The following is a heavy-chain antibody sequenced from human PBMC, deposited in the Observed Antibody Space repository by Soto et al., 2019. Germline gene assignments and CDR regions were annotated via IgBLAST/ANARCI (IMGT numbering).Heavy chain of an antibody. J-gene: IGHJ4*02. D-gene: IGHD3-10*01. CDR3: AHRPRGFSYYFYY. CDR1: GFSLTTRGVG. V-gene: IGHV2-5*02. Sequence: QITLKESGPTLVKPTQTLTLTCTFSGFSLTTRGVGVGWIRQPPGKALEWLALIYWDDDEGYSPSLKSRHTITQDTSKNQVVLTISNMDPVDTATYYCAHRPRGFSYYFYYWGQGTLVTVSS. CDR2: IYWDDDE.